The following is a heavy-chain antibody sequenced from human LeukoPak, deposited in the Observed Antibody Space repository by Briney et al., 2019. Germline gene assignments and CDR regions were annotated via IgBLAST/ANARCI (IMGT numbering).Heavy chain of an antibody. CDR2: INPNTGDT. Sequence: ASVKVSCKASGYTFTGYYMHWVRQAPGQGLEWMGWINPNTGDTNYAQKFQGWVTMTRDTSISTAYMELRRLLSDDTAVYYCARDRASISSHNWFDPWGQGTLITVSS. D-gene: IGHD6-6*01. J-gene: IGHJ5*02. V-gene: IGHV1-2*04. CDR1: GYTFTGYY. CDR3: ARDRASISSHNWFDP.